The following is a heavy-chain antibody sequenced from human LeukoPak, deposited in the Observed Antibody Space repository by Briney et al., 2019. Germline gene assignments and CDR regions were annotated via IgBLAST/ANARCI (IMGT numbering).Heavy chain of an antibody. V-gene: IGHV4-38-2*02. CDR1: GYSISSGYY. D-gene: IGHD3-3*02. CDR2: IYHTGST. CDR3: ARLRRSRLAEFDY. Sequence: SETLSLTCTVSGYSISSGYYWGWIRQPPGKGLEWIVNIYHTGSTYYNPSLKSRVTISVDTSKNQFSLKLSSLTAADTAVYYCARLRRSRLAEFDYWGQGTLVTVSS. J-gene: IGHJ4*02.